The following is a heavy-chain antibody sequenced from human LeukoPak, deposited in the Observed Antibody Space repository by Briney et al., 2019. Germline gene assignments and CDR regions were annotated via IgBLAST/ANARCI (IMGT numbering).Heavy chain of an antibody. D-gene: IGHD2-2*01. CDR2: IIPIFGTA. Sequence: SVKVSCKASGGTFNSYAISWVRQAPGQGLEWMGGIIPIFGTANYAQKFQGRVTITADESTSTAYMELSSLRSEDTAVYYCARFRYQLLHFDYWGQGTLVTVSS. V-gene: IGHV1-69*01. CDR1: GGTFNSYA. CDR3: ARFRYQLLHFDY. J-gene: IGHJ4*02.